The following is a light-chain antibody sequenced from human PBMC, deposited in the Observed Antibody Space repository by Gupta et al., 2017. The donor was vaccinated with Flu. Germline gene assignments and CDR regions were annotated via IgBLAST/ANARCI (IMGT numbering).Light chain of an antibody. CDR2: DAS. CDR3: QQRSNWRST. J-gene: IGKJ5*01. CDR1: QSVSSY. V-gene: IGKV3-11*01. Sequence: DIVLTQSPATLSLSPGERATLSCRASQSVSSYLAWYQQKPGQAPRLLIYDASNRATGIPARFSGSGSGTDFTLTISSLEPEDFAVYYCQQRSNWRSTFGQGTRLEIK.